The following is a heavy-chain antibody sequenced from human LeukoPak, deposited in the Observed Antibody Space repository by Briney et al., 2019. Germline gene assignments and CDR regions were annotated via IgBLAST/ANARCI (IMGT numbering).Heavy chain of an antibody. J-gene: IGHJ4*02. Sequence: GGSLRLSCAASGFTFSSYGMHWVRQAPGKGLEWVAFIRYDGSNKYYADSVKGRFTISRDNSKNTLYLQMNSLRAEDTAVYYCAKDLRRLYFDYWGQGTLVTVSS. V-gene: IGHV3-30*02. CDR3: AKDLRRLYFDY. CDR1: GFTFSSYG. CDR2: IRYDGSNK.